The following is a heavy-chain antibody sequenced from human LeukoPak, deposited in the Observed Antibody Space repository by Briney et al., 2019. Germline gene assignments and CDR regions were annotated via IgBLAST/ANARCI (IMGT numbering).Heavy chain of an antibody. V-gene: IGHV3-23*01. CDR1: GFTVSSNY. CDR3: AKGGTATGQTYFDY. J-gene: IGHJ4*02. CDR2: ISGSGGSA. Sequence: GGSPRLSCAASGFTVSSNYMSWVRQAPGKGLEWVSAISGSGGSAHYADSVKGRFTISRDNSKDTLYLEMNNLRAEDTAVYYCAKGGTATGQTYFDYWGQGTLVSVSS. D-gene: IGHD2-21*02.